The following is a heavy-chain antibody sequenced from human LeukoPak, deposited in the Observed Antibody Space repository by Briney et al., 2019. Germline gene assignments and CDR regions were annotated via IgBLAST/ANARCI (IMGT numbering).Heavy chain of an antibody. CDR2: IYHSGST. CDR3: ARVGGSHWFDP. V-gene: IGHV4-38-2*02. CDR1: GYSISNDYH. J-gene: IGHJ5*02. D-gene: IGHD1-26*01. Sequence: PSETLSLTCTVSGYSISNDYHWGWIRQPPGKGLEWIGNIYHSGSTYYNPSLKSRVTISVDTSKNQFSLKLSSVTAADTAVYYCARVGGSHWFDPWGQGTLVTVSS.